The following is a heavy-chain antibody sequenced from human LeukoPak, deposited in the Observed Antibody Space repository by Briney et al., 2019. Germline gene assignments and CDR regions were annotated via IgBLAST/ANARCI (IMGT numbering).Heavy chain of an antibody. Sequence: SETLSLTCGVYGGSFSSYYWTWIRQPPGTGLEWIGEINHSGSTNYNPSLKSRVTISVDTSKNRFSLKLSSVTAADTAVYYCARGYCSSTSCFRGRGNRLNWFDPWGQGTLVTVSS. CDR2: INHSGST. V-gene: IGHV4-34*01. D-gene: IGHD2-2*01. CDR1: GGSFSSYY. CDR3: ARGYCSSTSCFRGRGNRLNWFDP. J-gene: IGHJ5*02.